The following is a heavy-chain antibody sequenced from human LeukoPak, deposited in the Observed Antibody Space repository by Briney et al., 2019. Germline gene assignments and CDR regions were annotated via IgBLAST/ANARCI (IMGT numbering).Heavy chain of an antibody. CDR1: GGSISSGGYY. Sequence: SQTLSLTCTVSGGSISSGGYYWSWIRQHPEKGLEWIGHIYYSGSTYYNPSLKSRVTISLDTSKNQFSLKLSSVTAADTAVYYCSRRVAYNYGTDYWGQGTLVTVSS. CDR3: SRRVAYNYGTDY. D-gene: IGHD1-1*01. V-gene: IGHV4-31*03. CDR2: IYYSGST. J-gene: IGHJ4*02.